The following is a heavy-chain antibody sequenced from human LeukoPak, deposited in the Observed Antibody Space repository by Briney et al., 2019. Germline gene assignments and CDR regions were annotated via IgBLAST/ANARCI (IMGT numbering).Heavy chain of an antibody. D-gene: IGHD6-13*01. V-gene: IGHV4-39*01. CDR2: ASHSGIN. CDR1: GDSIRTTSF. CDR3: ARRGGHSWDVGNWFDP. Sequence: LETLSLTCLVSGDSIRTTSFWGWIRQPPGMGLEWIASASHSGINYYNPSLRSRVIVSADTSKNQFSLRLTSVTAADTAVYYCARRGGHSWDVGNWFDPWGQGILVTVSS. J-gene: IGHJ5*02.